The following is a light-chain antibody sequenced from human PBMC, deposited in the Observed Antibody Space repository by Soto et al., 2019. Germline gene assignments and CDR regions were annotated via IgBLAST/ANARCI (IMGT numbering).Light chain of an antibody. CDR1: QNLSSGY. Sequence: EIVLTQSAGTLSLSPGERATLSCRASQNLSSGYLAWYQQKPGQAPRIVIYAASSRATGIPDRFSGSGSGTDFSLTISRLEPEDFAVYYCQQYDTSPRTFGQGTKVDIK. J-gene: IGKJ1*01. CDR2: AAS. V-gene: IGKV3-20*01. CDR3: QQYDTSPRT.